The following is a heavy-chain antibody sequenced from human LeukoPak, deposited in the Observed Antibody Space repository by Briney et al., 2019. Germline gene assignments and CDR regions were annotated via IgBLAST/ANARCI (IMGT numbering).Heavy chain of an antibody. D-gene: IGHD1-26*01. J-gene: IGHJ4*02. V-gene: IGHV4-39*01. CDR2: IYYSGST. Sequence: PSETLALSCTVSGGSVSRGGYYWSWIRQPPGKGLEWIGSIYYSGSTYYNPSLTSRVSISLDTSKNQFSLKLTSVTAADTAVYYCGRDSGSYGIDYWGQGTLVTVSS. CDR3: GRDSGSYGIDY. CDR1: GGSVSRGGYY.